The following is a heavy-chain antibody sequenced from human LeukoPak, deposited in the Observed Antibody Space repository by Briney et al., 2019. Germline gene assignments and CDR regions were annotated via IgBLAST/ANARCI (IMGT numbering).Heavy chain of an antibody. CDR3: ARDRRWLQYFDY. V-gene: IGHV3-30*04. CDR1: GFTFSSYA. J-gene: IGHJ4*02. CDR2: ISYDGSNK. Sequence: GGSLRLSCAASGFTFSSYAMHWVRQAPGKGLEWVAVISYDGSNKHYADSVKGRFTISRDTSKNTLYLQMNSLRAEDTAVYYCARDRRWLQYFDYWGQGTLVTVSS. D-gene: IGHD5-24*01.